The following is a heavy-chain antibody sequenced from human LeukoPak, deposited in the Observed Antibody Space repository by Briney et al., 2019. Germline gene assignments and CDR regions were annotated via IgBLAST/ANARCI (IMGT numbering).Heavy chain of an antibody. CDR2: ISSSSSYI. CDR1: GFTFSSYS. Sequence: GGSLRLSCAAPGFTFSSYSMNWVRQAPGKGLEWVSSISSSSSYIYYADSVKGRFTISRDNAKNSLYLQMNSLRAEDTAVYYCARDLPHSVITMIVVGASDAFDIWGQGTMVTVSS. CDR3: ARDLPHSVITMIVVGASDAFDI. D-gene: IGHD3-22*01. V-gene: IGHV3-21*01. J-gene: IGHJ3*02.